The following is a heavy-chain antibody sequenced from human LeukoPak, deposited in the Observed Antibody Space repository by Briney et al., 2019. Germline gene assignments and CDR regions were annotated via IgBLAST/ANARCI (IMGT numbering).Heavy chain of an antibody. D-gene: IGHD2-2*01. Sequence: PSETLSLTCTVSGGSISSYYWSWIRQPPGKGLEWIGYIYYSGSTNYNPSLKSRVTISVDTSKNQFSLKLSSVTAADTAVYYCACIVVVPAANPLVDYWGQGTLVTVFS. J-gene: IGHJ4*02. CDR1: GGSISSYY. V-gene: IGHV4-59*08. CDR2: IYYSGST. CDR3: ACIVVVPAANPLVDY.